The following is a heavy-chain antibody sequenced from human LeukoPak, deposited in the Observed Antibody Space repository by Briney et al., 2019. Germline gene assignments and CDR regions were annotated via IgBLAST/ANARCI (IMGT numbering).Heavy chain of an antibody. CDR3: ARQADTAMVLDAFDI. V-gene: IGHV4-39*01. J-gene: IGHJ3*02. CDR2: IYYSGST. D-gene: IGHD5-18*01. Sequence: PSETLSLTCTVSGGSISSSSYYWGWIRQPPGKGLEWIGSIYYSGSTYYNPSLKSRVTISVDTSKNQFSLKLSSVTAADTAVYYCARQADTAMVLDAFDIWGQGTMVTVSS. CDR1: GGSISSSSYY.